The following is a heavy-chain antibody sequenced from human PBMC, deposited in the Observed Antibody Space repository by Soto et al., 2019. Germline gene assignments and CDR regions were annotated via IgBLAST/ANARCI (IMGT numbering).Heavy chain of an antibody. J-gene: IGHJ6*03. D-gene: IGHD6-13*01. Sequence: GGSLRLSCAASGFTFSSYDMHWVRQATGKGLEWVSAIGTAGDTYYPGSVKGRFTISRENAKNSLYLQMNSLRAGDTAVYYCARGSSWYHYYYYMDVWGKGTTVTVSS. CDR1: GFTFSSYD. V-gene: IGHV3-13*01. CDR2: IGTAGDT. CDR3: ARGSSWYHYYYYMDV.